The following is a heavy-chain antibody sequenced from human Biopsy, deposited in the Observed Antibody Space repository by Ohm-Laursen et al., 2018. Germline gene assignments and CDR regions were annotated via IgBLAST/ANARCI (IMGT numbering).Heavy chain of an antibody. CDR1: GGSFSTYY. CDR3: ASRSLFFRYFAS. D-gene: IGHD3-9*01. Sequence: TLSLTCSVSGGSFSTYYWTWIRQPPGKGLEWIGSIYHGSGTSYNPSVETRVAITLDKAKNEFSLRIDSVTAADTAVYYCASRSLFFRYFASWGQGTPVTVSS. V-gene: IGHV4-59*12. CDR2: IYHGSGT. J-gene: IGHJ4*02.